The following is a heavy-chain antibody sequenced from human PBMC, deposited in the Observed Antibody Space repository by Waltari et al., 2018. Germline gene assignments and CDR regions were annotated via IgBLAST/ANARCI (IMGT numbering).Heavy chain of an antibody. D-gene: IGHD6-19*01. J-gene: IGHJ4*02. Sequence: EVQLVESGGGLVQPGGSLRLSCAASGFTFSSYWMSWVRQAPGKGLEWVANIKQDGSEKYYVDSVKGRFTISRDNAKNSLYLQMNSLRAEDTAVYYCARDRRYSSGCFDYWGQGTLVTVSS. CDR3: ARDRRYSSGCFDY. CDR1: GFTFSSYW. V-gene: IGHV3-7*01. CDR2: IKQDGSEK.